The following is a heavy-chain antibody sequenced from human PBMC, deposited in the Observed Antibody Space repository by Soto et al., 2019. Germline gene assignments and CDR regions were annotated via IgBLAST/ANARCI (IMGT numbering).Heavy chain of an antibody. CDR3: ARGCHLVVYSMDG. Sequence: QVQLVQSGAEVKKPGASVRVSCKASGYTFTSYYIHWVRQAPGQGLEWVSIINPVGGSTNYAQKFQSRATVTRDTSTSTDHMELSSPRLEDTALYYWARGCHLVVYSMDGWSQRTTVSDS. J-gene: IGHJ6*02. CDR2: INPVGGST. CDR1: GYTFTSYY. D-gene: IGHD2-8*02. V-gene: IGHV1-46*01.